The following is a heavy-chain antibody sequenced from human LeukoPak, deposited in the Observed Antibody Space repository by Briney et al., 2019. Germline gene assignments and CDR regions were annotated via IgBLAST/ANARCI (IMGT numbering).Heavy chain of an antibody. V-gene: IGHV3-43*01. J-gene: IGHJ6*02. Sequence: GGSLRLSCAASGFTFDACTMHWVRQAPGKGLEWVSLISWDGGSTYYADSVKGRFTISRDNSKNSLYLQMNSLRTEDTALYYCAKDILGTAFVQEGYGMDVWGQGTTVTVSS. CDR3: AKDILGTAFVQEGYGMDV. D-gene: IGHD1-1*01. CDR2: ISWDGGST. CDR1: GFTFDACT.